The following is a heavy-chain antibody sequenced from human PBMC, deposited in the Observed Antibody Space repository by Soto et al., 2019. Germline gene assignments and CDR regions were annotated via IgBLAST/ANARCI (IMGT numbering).Heavy chain of an antibody. V-gene: IGHV4-34*01. D-gene: IGHD3-3*01. CDR3: ARVRAERITIFGVVSQGYYYGMDV. CDR2: INHSGST. Sequence: SETLSLTCAVYGGSFSGYYWSWIRQPPGKGLEWIGEINHSGSTNYNPSLKSRVTISVDTSKNQFSLKLSSVTAADTAVYYCARVRAERITIFGVVSQGYYYGMDVWSQGTTVTVSS. CDR1: GGSFSGYY. J-gene: IGHJ6*02.